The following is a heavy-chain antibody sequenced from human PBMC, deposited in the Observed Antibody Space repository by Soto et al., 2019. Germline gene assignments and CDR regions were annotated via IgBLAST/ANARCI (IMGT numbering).Heavy chain of an antibody. D-gene: IGHD2-15*01. Sequence: GASVKVSCKASGYIFTDYYMHWVRQAPGQELGWMGRINPNSGGTNYAQKFQGRVTMTRDTSVSTAYTELSSLRSEDTAVHYCAREEDNVFDIWGQGTMVTVSS. CDR2: INPNSGGT. CDR3: AREEDNVFDI. J-gene: IGHJ3*02. V-gene: IGHV1-2*06. CDR1: GYIFTDYY.